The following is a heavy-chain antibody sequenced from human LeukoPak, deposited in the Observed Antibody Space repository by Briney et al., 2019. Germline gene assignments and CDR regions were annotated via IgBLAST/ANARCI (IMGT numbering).Heavy chain of an antibody. J-gene: IGHJ4*02. CDR1: GFTFSSYA. D-gene: IGHD4-17*01. Sequence: PGGSLRLSCAASGFTFSSYAMHWVRQAPGKGLEWVAVISYDGSNKYYADSVKGRFTISRDNSKNTLYLQMNSLRAEDTAVYYCARANTVTTSLAGYWGQGTLVTVSS. CDR2: ISYDGSNK. CDR3: ARANTVTTSLAGY. V-gene: IGHV3-30-3*01.